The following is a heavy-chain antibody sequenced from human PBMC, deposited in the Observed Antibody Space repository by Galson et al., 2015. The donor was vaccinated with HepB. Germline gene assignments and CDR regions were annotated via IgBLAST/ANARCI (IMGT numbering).Heavy chain of an antibody. V-gene: IGHV3-30*03. CDR1: GFRFSDFD. CDR2: ISYDASKK. Sequence: SLRLSCAATGFRFSDFDMHWVRQAPGKGLEWFAFISYDASKKYYAYAVKGRCTVSRDNAKNTLYLQMNSLRPEDTAAYYCARGNACNSGLDDWGQGTLVTVSS. D-gene: IGHD2-21*02. CDR3: ARGNACNSGLDD. J-gene: IGHJ4*02.